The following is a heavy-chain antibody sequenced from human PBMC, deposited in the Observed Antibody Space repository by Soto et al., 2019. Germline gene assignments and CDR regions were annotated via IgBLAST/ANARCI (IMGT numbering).Heavy chain of an antibody. CDR2: ISGSGGST. Sequence: EVQLLESVGGLVQPGGSLRLSCAASGFTFSSYAMSWVRQAPGKGLEWVSAISGSGGSTYYADSVKGRFTISRDNSKNTLYLQMNSLRAEDTAVYYCAKYGSGSYYILAYFDYWGQGTLVTVSS. D-gene: IGHD3-10*01. CDR3: AKYGSGSYYILAYFDY. CDR1: GFTFSSYA. V-gene: IGHV3-23*01. J-gene: IGHJ4*02.